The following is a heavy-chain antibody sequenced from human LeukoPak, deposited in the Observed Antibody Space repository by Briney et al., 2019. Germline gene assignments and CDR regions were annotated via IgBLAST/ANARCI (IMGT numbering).Heavy chain of an antibody. CDR2: IKQDGSEE. D-gene: IGHD5-12*01. J-gene: IGHJ4*02. CDR1: GFTFSSYW. CDR3: ARAGGYASSWAY. V-gene: IGHV3-7*01. Sequence: PGGSLRLSCAASGFTFSSYWMSWVRQAPGKGLEWVANIKQDGSEENYVDSVKGRFTISRDNAKNSLDLQMNSLRGEDTAVYYCARAGGYASSWAYWDQGTLVTVSS.